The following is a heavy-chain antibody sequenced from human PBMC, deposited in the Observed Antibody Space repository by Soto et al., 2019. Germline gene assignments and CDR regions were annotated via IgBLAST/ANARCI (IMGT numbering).Heavy chain of an antibody. J-gene: IGHJ5*02. CDR3: ARHTRVRGPNWFDP. Sequence: QLQLQESGPGLVKPSETLSLICTVSGGSISSSSYYWGWIRQPPGKGLEWIGSVYYSGSSYYNPSLRSRVTIFVDTSKTQFSLKLSYVTAADTAVYYCARHTRVRGPNWFDPWGQGTLVTVSS. CDR2: VYYSGSS. V-gene: IGHV4-39*01. CDR1: GGSISSSSYY. D-gene: IGHD3-10*01.